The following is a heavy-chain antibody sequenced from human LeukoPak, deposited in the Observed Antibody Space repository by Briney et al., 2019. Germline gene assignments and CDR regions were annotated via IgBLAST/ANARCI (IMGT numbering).Heavy chain of an antibody. V-gene: IGHV1-69*04. J-gene: IGHJ2*01. CDR3: ARDRVVPADLYFDL. CDR2: IIPILGIA. D-gene: IGHD2-2*01. CDR1: GGTFSRYT. Sequence: ASVKVSCKASGGTFSRYTISWVRQAPGQGLDWMGMIIPILGIANYAQKFQGRVMITADKYTSTVYMVLSSLRSSDTAVYYFARDRVVPADLYFDLWGRGILVTASS.